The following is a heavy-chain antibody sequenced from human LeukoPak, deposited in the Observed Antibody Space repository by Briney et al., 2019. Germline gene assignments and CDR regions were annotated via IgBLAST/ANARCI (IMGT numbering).Heavy chain of an antibody. J-gene: IGHJ4*01. D-gene: IGHD3-16*01. CDR1: GYTFTSYY. Sequence: ASVKVSCKASGYTFTSYYVHWVRQAPGQGLEWLGTFKPNTRSAHPGLGFRDRVSMTSDMSTSTVFIELNSLRSEDTAVYYCVRPKDGGTYDYWGQGTLVTVSS. CDR3: VRPKDGGTYDY. V-gene: IGHV1-46*01. CDR2: FKPNTRSA.